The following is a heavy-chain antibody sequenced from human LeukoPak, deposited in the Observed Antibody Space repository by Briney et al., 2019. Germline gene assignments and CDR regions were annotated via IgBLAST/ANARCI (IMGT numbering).Heavy chain of an antibody. CDR3: ARSWSDSSGYYPSDY. J-gene: IGHJ4*02. V-gene: IGHV1-69*13. D-gene: IGHD3-22*01. CDR2: IIPIFGTA. Sequence: SVKVSCKASGGTFSSYAISWVRQAPGQGLEWMGGIIPIFGTANYAQKFQGRVTITADESTSTAYMELSSLRSEDTAVYYCARSWSDSSGYYPSDYWGQGTLVTVSS. CDR1: GGTFSSYA.